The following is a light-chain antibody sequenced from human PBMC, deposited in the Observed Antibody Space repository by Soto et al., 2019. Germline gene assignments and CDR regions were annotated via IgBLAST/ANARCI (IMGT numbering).Light chain of an antibody. CDR2: DTS. CDR3: QRYNNWPLT. V-gene: IGKV3-15*01. CDR1: QTVGRDY. J-gene: IGKJ4*01. Sequence: VMSQSSGTRSVSSRGRATLSCRASQTVGRDYLAWYQQKPGQAPRLLIYDTSTRATGVPARFSGSRSGTEFTLTINSLQSEDFAVYYCQRYNNWPLTFGGGTKVHI.